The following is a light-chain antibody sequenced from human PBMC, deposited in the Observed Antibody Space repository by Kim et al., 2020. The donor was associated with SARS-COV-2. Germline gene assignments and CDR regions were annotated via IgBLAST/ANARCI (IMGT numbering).Light chain of an antibody. CDR1: QSVSIN. CDR3: QQYNIWPTIT. Sequence: EIVMTQSPVTLSVSPGERVTLSCRASQSVSINLAWYQQKPGQAPRLLIYGASTRATGIPARFSGSGSGTEFILTISSLQSEDFAIYFCQQYNIWPTITFGQGTRLEIK. CDR2: GAS. V-gene: IGKV3-15*01. J-gene: IGKJ5*01.